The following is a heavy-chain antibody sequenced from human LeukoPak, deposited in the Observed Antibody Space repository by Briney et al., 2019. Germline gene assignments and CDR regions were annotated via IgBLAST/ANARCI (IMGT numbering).Heavy chain of an antibody. Sequence: SGGSLRLSCAASGFTFSSYWMSWVRQAPGKGLEWVSYISSSSTYIYYADSVKGRFTISRDNAKNSLYLQMNSLRAEDTAVYYCARAPDYYYDSSGYGRDYWGQGTLVTVSS. CDR2: ISSSSTYI. CDR3: ARAPDYYYDSSGYGRDY. CDR1: GFTFSSYW. V-gene: IGHV3-21*01. D-gene: IGHD3-22*01. J-gene: IGHJ4*02.